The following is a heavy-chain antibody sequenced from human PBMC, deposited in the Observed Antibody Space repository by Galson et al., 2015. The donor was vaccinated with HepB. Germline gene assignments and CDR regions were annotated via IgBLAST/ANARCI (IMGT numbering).Heavy chain of an antibody. D-gene: IGHD3-9*01. CDR1: GFTFSSYS. V-gene: IGHV3-21*01. CDR2: ISSSSSYI. Sequence: SLRLSCAASGFTFSSYSMNWVRQAPGKGLEWVSSISSSSSYIYYADSVKGRFTISRDNAKNSLYLQMNSLRAEDTAVYYCARDCRDILTGYWWGYYYYGMDVWGQGTTVTVSS. CDR3: ARDCRDILTGYWWGYYYYGMDV. J-gene: IGHJ6*02.